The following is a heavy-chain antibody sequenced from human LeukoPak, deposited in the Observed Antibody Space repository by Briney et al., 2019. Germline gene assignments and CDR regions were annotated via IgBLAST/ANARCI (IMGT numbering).Heavy chain of an antibody. D-gene: IGHD6-6*01. J-gene: IGHJ4*02. V-gene: IGHV3-64D*09. CDR1: GFNFGYYG. Sequence: GGSLRLSCSASGFNFGYYGMHWVRQAPGKGLEYVSAISSDGGGTYYADSVKGRFTISRDNFKDTLYLQMSSLRTEDTAVYYCVKRPGGIAAPYYFGYWGQGTLVTVSS. CDR2: ISSDGGGT. CDR3: VKRPGGIAAPYYFGY.